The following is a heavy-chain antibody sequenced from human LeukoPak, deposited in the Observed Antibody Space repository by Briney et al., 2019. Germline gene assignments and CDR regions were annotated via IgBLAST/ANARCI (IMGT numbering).Heavy chain of an antibody. CDR2: MSPNSDNT. J-gene: IGHJ5*02. D-gene: IGHD4-23*01. CDR3: ARDYGGSSGWFDP. CDR1: GYTFTGYY. V-gene: IGHV1-8*02. Sequence: ASVKVSCKASGYTFTGYYMHWVRQATGQGLEWVGWMSPNSDNTGYAQKFQGRVTFTRDTSISTAYMELRSLTSEDTAVYYCARDYGGSSGWFDPWGQGTLVTVSS.